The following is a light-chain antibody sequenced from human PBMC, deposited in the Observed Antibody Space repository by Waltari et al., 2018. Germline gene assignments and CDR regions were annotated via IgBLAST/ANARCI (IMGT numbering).Light chain of an antibody. V-gene: IGKV3-15*01. Sequence: EIVMTQSPATLSVSPGERATLSCRASQSVSSNLPWYQQKPGQAPRLLIYGASTRATGIPARFSGSGSGTEFTLTISSLQSEDFAVYYCQQYNNWPSMYTFGQGTKLEIK. CDR2: GAS. J-gene: IGKJ2*01. CDR3: QQYNNWPSMYT. CDR1: QSVSSN.